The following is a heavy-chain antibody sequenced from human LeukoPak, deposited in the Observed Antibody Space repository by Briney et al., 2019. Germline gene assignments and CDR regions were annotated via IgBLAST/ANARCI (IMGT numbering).Heavy chain of an antibody. V-gene: IGHV4-39*07. Sequence: PSETLSLTCTVSGGSISSSSYYWGWIRQPPGKGLEWIGSIYYSGSTYYNPSLKSRVTISVDTSKNQSSLKLSSVTAADTAVYYCARLWGLTGYFDYWGQGTLVTVSS. J-gene: IGHJ4*02. D-gene: IGHD3-9*01. CDR3: ARLWGLTGYFDY. CDR2: IYYSGST. CDR1: GGSISSSSYY.